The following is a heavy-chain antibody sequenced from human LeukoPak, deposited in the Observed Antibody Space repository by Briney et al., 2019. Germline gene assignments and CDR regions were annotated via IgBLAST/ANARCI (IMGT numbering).Heavy chain of an antibody. CDR3: ARPSRGGYWYFDL. V-gene: IGHV5-51*01. J-gene: IGHJ2*01. Sequence: GESLKISCKGSGYSFTSYWIGWVRQMPGKGREGMWIIYPGDSDTRYSPSFQGQVTISADKSISTAYLQWSSLKASDTAMYYCARPSRGGYWYFDLWGRGTLVTVSS. CDR1: GYSFTSYW. D-gene: IGHD6-13*01. CDR2: IYPGDSDT.